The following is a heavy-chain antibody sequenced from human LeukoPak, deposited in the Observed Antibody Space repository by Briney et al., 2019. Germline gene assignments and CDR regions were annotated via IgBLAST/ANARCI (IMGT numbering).Heavy chain of an antibody. Sequence: GASMKVSCKASGYTFTGYYMHWVRQAPGQGLEWMGRINPNSGGTNYAQKFQGRVTMTRDTSISTAYMELSRLRSDDTAVYHCARAVAGKFDAFDIWGQGTMVTVSS. CDR2: INPNSGGT. V-gene: IGHV1-2*06. CDR1: GYTFTGYY. D-gene: IGHD6-19*01. J-gene: IGHJ3*02. CDR3: ARAVAGKFDAFDI.